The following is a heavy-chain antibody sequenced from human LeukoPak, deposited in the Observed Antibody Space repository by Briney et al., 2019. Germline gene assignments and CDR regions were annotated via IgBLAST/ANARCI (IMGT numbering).Heavy chain of an antibody. CDR3: ARGHRSKQQLQKIGNY. V-gene: IGHV4-34*01. J-gene: IGHJ4*02. CDR2: INHSGST. D-gene: IGHD6-13*01. CDR1: GGSFSGYY. Sequence: SETLSLTCAVYGGSFSGYYWSWIRQPPGKGLEWIGEINHSGSTNYNPSLKSRVTISVDTSKNQFSLKLSSVTAADTAVYYCARGHRSKQQLQKIGNYWGQGTLVTVSS.